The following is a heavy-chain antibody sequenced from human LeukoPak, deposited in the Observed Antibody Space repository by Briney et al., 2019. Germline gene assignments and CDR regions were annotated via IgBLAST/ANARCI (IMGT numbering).Heavy chain of an antibody. CDR2: TSSSSSYI. CDR1: GFTFSSYS. D-gene: IGHD3-22*01. V-gene: IGHV3-21*01. CDR3: ARDSKDDSSGSDAFDI. Sequence: GGSLRLSCAASGFTFSSYSMNWVRQAPGKGLEWVSSTSSSSSYIYYADSVKGRFTISRDNAKNSLYLQMNSLRAEDTAVYYCARDSKDDSSGSDAFDIWGQGTMVTVSS. J-gene: IGHJ3*02.